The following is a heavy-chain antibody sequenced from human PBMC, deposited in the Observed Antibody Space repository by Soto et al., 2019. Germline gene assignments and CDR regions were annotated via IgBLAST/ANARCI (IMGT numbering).Heavy chain of an antibody. V-gene: IGHV1-3*01. CDR2: INAGNGNT. CDR3: ARGEFLGYDYY. CDR1: GYTFTSYA. D-gene: IGHD3-22*01. J-gene: IGHJ4*02. Sequence: ASVKVSCKASGYTFTSYAMHWVRQAPGQRLEWMGWINAGNGNTKYSQKFQGRVTITRDTSASTAYMELSSLRSEDTAVYYWARGEFLGYDYYCGQGTLVTVSS.